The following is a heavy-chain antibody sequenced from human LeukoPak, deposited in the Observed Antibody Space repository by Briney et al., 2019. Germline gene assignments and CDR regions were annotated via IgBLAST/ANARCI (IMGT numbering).Heavy chain of an antibody. CDR3: ARADRGGSGSFHFTYYYMDV. CDR2: ISYDGSDQ. J-gene: IGHJ6*03. CDR1: GLSFRNYP. D-gene: IGHD3-10*01. Sequence: PGGSLRLSCAASGLSFRNYPMHWVRQAPGKGLEWVAVISYDGSDQYYADSVQGRFTISRDNSKSTLYLQMNRLRTEDTAVYYCARADRGGSGSFHFTYYYMDVWGTGTTVTVSS. V-gene: IGHV3-30*17.